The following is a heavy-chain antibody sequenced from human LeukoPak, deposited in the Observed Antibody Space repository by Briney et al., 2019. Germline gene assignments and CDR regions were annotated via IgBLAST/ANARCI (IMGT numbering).Heavy chain of an antibody. J-gene: IGHJ5*02. CDR2: IRYDGSNK. V-gene: IGHV3-30*02. CDR1: GFTFSSYG. Sequence: GGSPRLSCAASGFTFSSYGMHWVRQAPGKGLEWVAFIRYDGSNKYYADSVKGRFTISRDNSKNTLYLQMNSLRAEDTAVYYCARESGYYGSGFHPWGQGTLVTVSS. CDR3: ARESGYYGSGFHP. D-gene: IGHD3-10*01.